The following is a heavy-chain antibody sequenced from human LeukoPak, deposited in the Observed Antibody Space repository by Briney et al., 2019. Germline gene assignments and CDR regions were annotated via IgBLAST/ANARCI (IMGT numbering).Heavy chain of an antibody. CDR1: GGSIRSSSYY. D-gene: IGHD3-22*01. Sequence: PSETLSLTCTVSGGSIRSSSYYWGWIRQPPGKGLEWIGSIYYSGSTYYNPSLKSRVTISVDTSKNQFSLKLSSVTAADTAVYYCARAGHYYDSSGAPTDAFDIWGQGTMVTVSS. J-gene: IGHJ3*02. CDR2: IYYSGST. CDR3: ARAGHYYDSSGAPTDAFDI. V-gene: IGHV4-39*01.